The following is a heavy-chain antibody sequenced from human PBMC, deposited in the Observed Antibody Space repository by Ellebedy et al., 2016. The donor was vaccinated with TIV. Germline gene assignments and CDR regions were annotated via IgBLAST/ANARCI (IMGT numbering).Heavy chain of an antibody. V-gene: IGHV1-3*01. CDR2: IYAGNGNT. J-gene: IGHJ6*02. Sequence: AASVKVSCKASGYTFTSYAMHWVRQAPGQRLEWMGWIYAGNGNTKYSQKFQGRVTITRDTSASTAYMELSSLRSEDTAVYYCARVGKVGWFGELNYYYGMDVWGQGTTVTVSS. CDR1: GYTFTSYA. CDR3: ARVGKVGWFGELNYYYGMDV. D-gene: IGHD3-10*01.